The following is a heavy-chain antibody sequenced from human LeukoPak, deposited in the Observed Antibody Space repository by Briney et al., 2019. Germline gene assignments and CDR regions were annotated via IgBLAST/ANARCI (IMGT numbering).Heavy chain of an antibody. CDR1: GFTFSSYA. J-gene: IGHJ4*02. Sequence: GGSLRLSCAASGFTFSSYAMHWVRQAPGKGLEWVAVISYDGSNKYYADSVKGRFTISRDNSKNTLCLQMNSLRAEDTAVYYCAREDTAMVTLDYWGQGTLVTVSS. D-gene: IGHD5-18*01. CDR2: ISYDGSNK. V-gene: IGHV3-30-3*01. CDR3: AREDTAMVTLDY.